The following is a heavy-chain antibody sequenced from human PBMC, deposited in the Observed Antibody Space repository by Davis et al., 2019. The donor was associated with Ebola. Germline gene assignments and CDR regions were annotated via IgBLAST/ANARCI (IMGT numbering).Heavy chain of an antibody. CDR2: IYYSGST. Sequence: PSETLSLTCTVSGGSISSSSYYWGWIRQPPGKGLEWIGSIYYSGSTYYNPSLKSRVTISVDRSKNQFSLKLSSVTAADTAVYYCARDGYDFWSGSPVDWGQGTLVTVSS. J-gene: IGHJ4*02. CDR1: GGSISSSSYY. D-gene: IGHD3-3*01. CDR3: ARDGYDFWSGSPVD. V-gene: IGHV4-39*07.